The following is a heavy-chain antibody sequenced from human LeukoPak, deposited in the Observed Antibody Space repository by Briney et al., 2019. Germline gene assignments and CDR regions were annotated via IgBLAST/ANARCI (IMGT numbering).Heavy chain of an antibody. CDR2: IYYSGST. J-gene: IGHJ6*02. V-gene: IGHV4-59*01. CDR1: GGSISTYY. CDR3: ARAQVDYNNGPGSRGFYSYGMDV. D-gene: IGHD4-11*01. Sequence: SETLSLTCTVSGGSISTYYGNWIRQAPGKGLEWIGYIYYSGSTNYNPSLKSRVAMSVDTSRNQFSLKLSSVTAADTAVYYCARAQVDYNNGPGSRGFYSYGMDVWGRGTTVTVSS.